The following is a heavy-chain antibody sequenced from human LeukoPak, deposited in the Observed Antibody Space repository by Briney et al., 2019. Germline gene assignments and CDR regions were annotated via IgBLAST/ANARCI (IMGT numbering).Heavy chain of an antibody. CDR1: GFTFSSYG. D-gene: IGHD6-13*01. Sequence: PGGSLRLSCACSGFTFSSYGMRWVRQAPGRGLECVSVIVGTGVSTYYADYVKGRFTISRDNSKNTLYLQMNSLRAEDTAVYYCVKRARRTATQLGRIDYWGQGTLVTVSS. J-gene: IGHJ4*02. V-gene: IGHV3-23*01. CDR2: IVGTGVST. CDR3: VKRARRTATQLGRIDY.